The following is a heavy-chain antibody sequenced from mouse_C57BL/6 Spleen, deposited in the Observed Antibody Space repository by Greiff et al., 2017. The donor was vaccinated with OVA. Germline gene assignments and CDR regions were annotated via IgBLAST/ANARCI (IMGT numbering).Heavy chain of an antibody. CDR2: IRPNSGST. CDR3: ARSHYSNYAMDY. Sequence: QVQLQQPGAELVKPGASVKLSCKASGYTFTSYWMHWVKQRPGQGLEWIGMIRPNSGSTNYNEKFKSKATLTVDKSSSTAYMQLSSLTSEDAAVYYCARSHYSNYAMDYWGQGTSVTVSS. J-gene: IGHJ4*01. V-gene: IGHV1-64*01. CDR1: GYTFTSYW. D-gene: IGHD2-5*01.